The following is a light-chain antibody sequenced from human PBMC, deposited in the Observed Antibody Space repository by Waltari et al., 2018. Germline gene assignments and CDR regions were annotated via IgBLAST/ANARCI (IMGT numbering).Light chain of an antibody. CDR1: QSVLYSSCNKSL. CDR2: WAS. J-gene: IGKJ1*01. V-gene: IGKV4-1*01. CDR3: HQYCSTPWT. Sequence: DIVMTQSPDSLAVSLGEGATLNSTSSQSVLYSSCNKSLFTWYQQKPGQPPKLLIYWASTRESVVPDRFSGSGSGTDFTLTISSLQDEDVAVYYCHQYCSTPWTFGQGTKVEIK.